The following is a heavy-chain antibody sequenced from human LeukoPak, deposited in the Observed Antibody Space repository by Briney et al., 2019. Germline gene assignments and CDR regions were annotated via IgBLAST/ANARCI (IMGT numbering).Heavy chain of an antibody. CDR2: IDQGGSVR. J-gene: IGHJ4*02. Sequence: GGSLRLSCAASGFSFSTYWMSWVRQTPEKGLEFVANIDQGGSVRNFMDSLKGRCTISRDNAKKSLYLEINSLRADDTAVYYCARDPESSSFDLWGRGALVTVSS. CDR3: ARDPESSSFDL. CDR1: GFSFSTYW. D-gene: IGHD6-13*01. V-gene: IGHV3-7*01.